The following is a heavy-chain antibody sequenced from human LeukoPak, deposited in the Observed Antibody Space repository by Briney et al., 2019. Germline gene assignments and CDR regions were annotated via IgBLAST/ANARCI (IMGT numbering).Heavy chain of an antibody. CDR2: ISSSSSTT. V-gene: IGHV3-48*01. CDR3: WIGTPVNYYDSSVYYTDFDY. CDR1: GFTFSSYS. D-gene: IGHD3-22*01. Sequence: GGSLRLSCAASGFTFSSYSMNWVRQAPGKGLEWVSYISSSSSTTYYADSVKGRFTISRDNAKNSLYLQMNSLRAEDTAVYCCWIGTPVNYYDSSVYYTDFDYWGQEPRVTVPS. J-gene: IGHJ4*02.